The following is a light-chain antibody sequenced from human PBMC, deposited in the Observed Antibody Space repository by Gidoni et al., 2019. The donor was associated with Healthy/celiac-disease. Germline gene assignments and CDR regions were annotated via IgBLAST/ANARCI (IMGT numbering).Light chain of an antibody. V-gene: IGKV1-39*01. CDR1: QSIISY. Sequence: DIQMTQSPSSLSASVGDRVTITCRASQSIISYLNWYQQKPGKAPKLLIYAASSLQSGVPSRFSGSGSGTDFTLTISSLQPEDFATYYCQQSYSTTTWTFGQGTKVEIK. CDR2: AAS. J-gene: IGKJ1*01. CDR3: QQSYSTTTWT.